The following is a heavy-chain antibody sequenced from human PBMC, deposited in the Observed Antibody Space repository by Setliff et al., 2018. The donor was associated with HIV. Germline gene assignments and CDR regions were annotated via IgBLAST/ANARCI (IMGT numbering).Heavy chain of an antibody. CDR2: ISSTSATI. CDR3: ARDPVAAVVLGFDNWFDP. V-gene: IGHV3-48*01. CDR1: GFTFSGSP. Sequence: PGGSLRLSCAASGFTFSGSPIHWVRQASGKGLEWVAYISSTSATIFYADSVKGRFTISRDNDEKSLFLQMNDLRAEDSGMYYCARDPVAAVVLGFDNWFDPWGQGTLVTVSS. D-gene: IGHD2-15*01. J-gene: IGHJ5*02.